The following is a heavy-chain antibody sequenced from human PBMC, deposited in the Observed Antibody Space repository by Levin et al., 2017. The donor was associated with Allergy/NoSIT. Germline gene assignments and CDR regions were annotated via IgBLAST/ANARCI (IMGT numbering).Heavy chain of an antibody. Sequence: ASVKVSCKASGYSFSTYGISWVRQAPGQGLEWMGWISPYNGDTNYAQNLQGRVTMTTDTSTGTVYMELRSLRSDDTAVYYCARDLAHCGGDGFYDTFDIWGQGTMVTVSS. CDR1: GYSFSTYG. J-gene: IGHJ3*02. V-gene: IGHV1-18*01. CDR2: ISPYNGDT. CDR3: ARDLAHCGGDGFYDTFDI. D-gene: IGHD2-21*02.